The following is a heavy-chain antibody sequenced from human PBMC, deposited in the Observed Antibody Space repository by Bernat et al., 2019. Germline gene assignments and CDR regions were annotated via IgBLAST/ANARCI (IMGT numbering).Heavy chain of an antibody. Sequence: EVQLVESGGGLVQPGGSLRLSCAASGFTFSTYWMSWVRQAPGKGLEWVANINHDGSEKNYVDSVKGRFTISRDNAKNSLYLQMNSLRAEDAAVYFCAGDKVAGSEKGSTFPYRDQGTLVTVSA. CDR1: GFTFSTYW. J-gene: IGHJ4*02. D-gene: IGHD6-19*01. CDR3: AGDKVAGSEKGSTFPY. V-gene: IGHV3-7*01. CDR2: INHDGSEK.